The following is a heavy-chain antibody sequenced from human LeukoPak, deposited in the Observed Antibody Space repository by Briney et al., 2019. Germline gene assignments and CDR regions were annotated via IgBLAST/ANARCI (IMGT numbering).Heavy chain of an antibody. CDR2: IYYSGST. CDR3: ARVQLAVAGKPFDY. J-gene: IGHJ4*02. Sequence: SETLSLTCTVSGGSISSYYWSWIRQPPGKGLEWIGYIYYSGSTNYNPSLKSRVTISVDTSKNQFSLKLSSVTAADTAVYYCARVQLAVAGKPFDYWGQGTLVTVSS. CDR1: GGSISSYY. D-gene: IGHD6-19*01. V-gene: IGHV4-59*12.